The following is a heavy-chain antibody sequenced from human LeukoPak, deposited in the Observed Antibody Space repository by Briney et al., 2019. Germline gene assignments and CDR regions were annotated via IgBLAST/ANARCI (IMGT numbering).Heavy chain of an antibody. CDR1: GGSISSGDYY. J-gene: IGHJ4*02. CDR2: IYYSGST. V-gene: IGHV4-30-4*01. CDR3: ASALYYGSGRHFDY. D-gene: IGHD3-10*01. Sequence: PSQTLSLTCTVSGGSISSGDYYWSWIRQPPGKGLEWIGYIYYSGSTYYNPSLKSRVTISVDTSKNQFSLTLSSVTAADTALYYCASALYYGSGRHFDYWGQGTLVTVSS.